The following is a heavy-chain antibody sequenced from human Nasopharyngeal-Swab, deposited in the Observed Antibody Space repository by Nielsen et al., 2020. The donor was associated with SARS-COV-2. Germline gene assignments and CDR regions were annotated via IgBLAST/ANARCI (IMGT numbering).Heavy chain of an antibody. V-gene: IGHV1-2*02. CDR2: IIPNSGGT. J-gene: IGHJ6*02. D-gene: IGHD1-26*01. CDR1: GYTFTDYY. CDR3: ARDHPVGATYDYFHGMDV. Sequence: ASVKVSCTPSGYTFTDYYMHWVRQAPGQGLEWMGWIIPNSGGTSYAQKFQGRVSMTRDTSINTAYMELSRLRSDDTAVYFCARDHPVGATYDYFHGMDVWGQGTTVTVSS.